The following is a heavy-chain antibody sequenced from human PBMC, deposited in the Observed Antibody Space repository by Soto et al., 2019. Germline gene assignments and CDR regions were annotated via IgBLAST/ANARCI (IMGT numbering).Heavy chain of an antibody. J-gene: IGHJ6*02. CDR1: GGSISSYC. Sequence: QVQLQESAPGLVKPSETLSLTCTVSGGSISSYCWSWIRQPPGKGMEWIGYIYYNGSTNYNPSLKSRVTISVDTSKNQFALKLSSVTAADTAVYYCARDRTARASGYPLTPPYYSYVMHVWGQGTKVTGSS. CDR2: IYYNGST. V-gene: IGHV4-59*01. CDR3: ARDRTARASGYPLTPPYYSYVMHV. D-gene: IGHD5-12*01.